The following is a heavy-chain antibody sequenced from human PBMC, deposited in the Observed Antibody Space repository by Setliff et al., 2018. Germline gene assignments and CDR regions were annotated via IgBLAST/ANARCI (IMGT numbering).Heavy chain of an antibody. D-gene: IGHD6-6*01. CDR3: ARVSARRRNYYYMDV. J-gene: IGHJ6*03. CDR2: IIPMFTTS. V-gene: IGHV1-69*13. CDR1: GGTFSSYA. Sequence: SVKVSCKASGGTFSSYAISWVRQAPGQGLEWMGGIIPMFTTSNYAQTFQGRVTITADESTSTAYMELSSLTSEDTAVYYCARVSARRRNYYYMDVWGKGTTVTVSS.